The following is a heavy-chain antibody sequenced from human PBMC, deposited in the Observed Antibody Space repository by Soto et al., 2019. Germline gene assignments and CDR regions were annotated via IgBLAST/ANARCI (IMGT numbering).Heavy chain of an antibody. CDR2: MNEDGGTT. V-gene: IGHV3-74*01. CDR1: GFTFSSYW. Sequence: GRLRLACAASGFTFSSYWMHGVRQAPGKGLVWVSRMNEDGGTTDYADSVKGRFTISRDNAKNTLYLQMNSLRVEDTAVYYCASDLSGRADVWGQGTTVTV. CDR3: ASDLSGRADV. D-gene: IGHD3-10*01. J-gene: IGHJ6*02.